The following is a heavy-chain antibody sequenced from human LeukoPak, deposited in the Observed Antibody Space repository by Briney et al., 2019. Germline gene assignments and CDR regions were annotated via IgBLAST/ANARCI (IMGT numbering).Heavy chain of an antibody. J-gene: IGHJ4*02. Sequence: SETLSLTCTVSGGSISSGSYYWSWIRQPAGKGLEWIGRIYTSGSTNYNPSLKSRVTISVDTSKNQFSLKLSSVTAADTAVYYCARVGSGAPFFDYWGQGTLVTVSS. CDR1: GGSISSGSYY. CDR3: ARVGSGAPFFDY. D-gene: IGHD3-10*01. CDR2: IYTSGST. V-gene: IGHV4-61*02.